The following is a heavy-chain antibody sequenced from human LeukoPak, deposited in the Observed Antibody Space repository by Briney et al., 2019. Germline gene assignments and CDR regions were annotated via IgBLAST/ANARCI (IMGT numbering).Heavy chain of an antibody. CDR2: ISGDGGST. CDR3: ARDSQEFFQH. Sequence: GGSLRLSCAASGFTFDDYAIHWVRQAPGKGLEWVSLISGDGGSTYYADSMKGRFTISRDNSKNSLYLQMNSLRTEDTALYYCARDSQEFFQHWGQGTLVTVSS. V-gene: IGHV3-43*02. CDR1: GFTFDDYA. J-gene: IGHJ1*01.